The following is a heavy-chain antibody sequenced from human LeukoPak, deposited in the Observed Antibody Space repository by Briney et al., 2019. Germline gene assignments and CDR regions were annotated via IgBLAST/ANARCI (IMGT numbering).Heavy chain of an antibody. CDR3: ARDFSEWSRDY. CDR1: GFTFSNYG. D-gene: IGHD3-3*01. V-gene: IGHV3-21*05. J-gene: IGHJ4*02. CDR2: IRIEKSI. Sequence: GGSLRLSCAASGFTFSNYGMSWVRQAPGKGLEWISTIRIEKSISSADSMRGWFTVSRDNAENSVYLQMNRLRGEDTAMYYCARDFSEWSRDYWGQGTLVTVSS.